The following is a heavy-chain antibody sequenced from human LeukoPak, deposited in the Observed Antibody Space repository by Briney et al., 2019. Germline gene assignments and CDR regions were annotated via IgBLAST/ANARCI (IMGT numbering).Heavy chain of an antibody. Sequence: GGSLRLSCAASGFTLSTYAMRWGRQAPGERLEWVSGISGGGGSTVYGGSVKGRFTISRDKYKNTLYLQMNSLRGEDTAVYYCAKGTIAAAGTGEDWGQGTLVTVSS. D-gene: IGHD6-13*01. CDR3: AKGTIAAAGTGED. V-gene: IGHV3-23*01. CDR2: ISGGGGST. J-gene: IGHJ4*02. CDR1: GFTLSTYA.